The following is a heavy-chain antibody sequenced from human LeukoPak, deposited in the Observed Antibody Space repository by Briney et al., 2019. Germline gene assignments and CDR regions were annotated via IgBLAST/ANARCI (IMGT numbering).Heavy chain of an antibody. CDR2: IYYSGST. CDR1: GGSISSYY. J-gene: IGHJ4*02. V-gene: IGHV4-59*01. CDR3: ARSTNFDWFPLDY. Sequence: PSETLSLTCTVSGGSISSYYWSWIRQPPVKGLEWIGYIYYSGSTNYNPSLKSRVTISVDTSKNQFSLKLSSVTAADTAVYYCARSTNFDWFPLDYWGQGTLVTVSS. D-gene: IGHD3-9*01.